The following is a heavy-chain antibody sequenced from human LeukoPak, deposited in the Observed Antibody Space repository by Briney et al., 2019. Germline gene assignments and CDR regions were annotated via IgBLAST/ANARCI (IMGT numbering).Heavy chain of an antibody. V-gene: IGHV4-59*12. D-gene: IGHD2-8*01. CDR1: GGSISSYY. CDR3: ARRYCTDGVCYLVS. J-gene: IGHJ5*02. Sequence: SETLSLTCTDSGGSISSYYWSWGRQPPGEGLGWSGHIYFTGSTNYNPSLRSRVTMSVDTSNNQFSLKLSSVPAADTAVYYCARRYCTDGVCYLVSWGQGTLVTVSS. CDR2: IYFTGST.